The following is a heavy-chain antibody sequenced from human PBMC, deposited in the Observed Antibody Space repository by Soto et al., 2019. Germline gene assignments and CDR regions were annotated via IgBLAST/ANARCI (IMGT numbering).Heavy chain of an antibody. V-gene: IGHV3-15*01. D-gene: IGHD6-13*01. CDR1: GFTFSNAW. CDR2: IKSKTDGGTT. CDR3: TTSRNSSSYKNPYYYYYYMDV. Sequence: GGSLRLSCAASGFTFSNAWMSWVRQAPGKGLEWVGRIKSKTDGGTTDYAAPVKGRFTISRDDSKNTLYLQMNSLKTEDTAVYYCTTSRNSSSYKNPYYYYYYMDVWGKGTTVTVSS. J-gene: IGHJ6*03.